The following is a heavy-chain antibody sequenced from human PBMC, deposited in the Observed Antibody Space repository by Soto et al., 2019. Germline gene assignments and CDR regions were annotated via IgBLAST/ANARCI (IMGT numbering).Heavy chain of an antibody. D-gene: IGHD2-15*01. CDR2: IYSNGNT. V-gene: IGHV4-31*03. CDR3: ARVVCSCGTCRRIGWFDP. Sequence: QVQLQESGPGLVKPSQTLSLTCTISGASISSGAYYWSWTRQHPGTGLEWIGYIYSNGNTYYSPSLKRRVFISLDTSKTQFSRKLSSVTAADTAVYYCARVVCSCGTCRRIGWFDPWGQGTLVTVSA. J-gene: IGHJ5*02. CDR1: GASISSGAYY.